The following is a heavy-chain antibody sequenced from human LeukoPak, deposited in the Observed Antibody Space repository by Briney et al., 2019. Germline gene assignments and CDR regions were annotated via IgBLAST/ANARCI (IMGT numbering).Heavy chain of an antibody. D-gene: IGHD1-26*01. CDR3: ARDVRYSGSYYGDYYYGMDV. CDR1: GFTFSSYW. J-gene: IGHJ6*02. V-gene: IGHV3-7*01. Sequence: GGSLGLSCAASGFTFSSYWMSWVRQAPGKGLEWVANIKQDGSEKYYVDSVKGRFTISRDNAENSLYLQMNSLRAEDTAVYYCARDVRYSGSYYGDYYYGMDVWGQGTTVTVSS. CDR2: IKQDGSEK.